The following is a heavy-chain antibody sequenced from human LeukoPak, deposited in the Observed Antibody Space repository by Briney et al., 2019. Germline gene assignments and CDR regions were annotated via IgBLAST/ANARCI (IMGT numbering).Heavy chain of an antibody. CDR1: GFTFSDYS. V-gene: IGHV3-48*01. CDR2: ISSSSGTI. J-gene: IGHJ4*02. Sequence: PGGSLRLSCAASGFTFSDYSINWVRQAPGKGLEWVSYISSSSGTIYYADSVKGRFTISRDNSKNTLYLQMNSLRAEDTAVYYCAKTTAGPNDYWGQGTLVTVSS. CDR3: AKTTAGPNDY. D-gene: IGHD4-17*01.